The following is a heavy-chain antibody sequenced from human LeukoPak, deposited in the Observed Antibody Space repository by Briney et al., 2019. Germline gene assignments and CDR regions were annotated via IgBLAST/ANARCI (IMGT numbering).Heavy chain of an antibody. J-gene: IGHJ4*02. D-gene: IGHD6-19*01. CDR1: GFTFNIYT. V-gene: IGHV3-30*04. CDR3: ARGGGSSGWFYFDY. Sequence: GGSLRLSCAASGFTFNIYTIHWVRQAPGKGLEWVAVISYDGGNKNYADSMKGRFTISRDNSKNTLYLQMNSLRPDDTAVYYCARGGGSSGWFYFDYWGQGTLVTVSS. CDR2: ISYDGGNK.